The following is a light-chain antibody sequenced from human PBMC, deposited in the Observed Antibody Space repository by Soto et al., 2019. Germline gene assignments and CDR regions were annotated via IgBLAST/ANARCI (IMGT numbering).Light chain of an antibody. CDR3: QYYGRPAQIN. Sequence: EIVLTQSPATLSSFPGDRVTLSCRASQYINTRLAWYQHRPGQAPRLLIYQTSLRAAGIPARFSASGSGTDFTLTISDVQPEDFALYFCQYYGRPAQINSGKPTRLEI. J-gene: IGKJ5*01. CDR2: QTS. V-gene: IGKV3-11*01. CDR1: QYINTR.